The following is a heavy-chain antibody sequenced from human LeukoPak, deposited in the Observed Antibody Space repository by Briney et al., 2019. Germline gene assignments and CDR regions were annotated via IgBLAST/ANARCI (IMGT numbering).Heavy chain of an antibody. CDR1: GFTFDDYA. CDR2: ISGSGGST. D-gene: IGHD3-22*01. Sequence: GGSLRLSCAASGFTFDDYAMHWVRQAPGKGLEWVSAISGSGGSTYYADSVKGRFTISRDNSKNTLYLQMNSLRAEDTAVYYCAKDLDDSSGPHTVWGQGTLVTVSS. J-gene: IGHJ4*02. CDR3: AKDLDDSSGPHTV. V-gene: IGHV3-23*01.